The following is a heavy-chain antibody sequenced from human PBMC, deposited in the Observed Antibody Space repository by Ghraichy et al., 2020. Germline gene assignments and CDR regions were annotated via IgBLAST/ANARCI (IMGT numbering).Heavy chain of an antibody. J-gene: IGHJ1*01. CDR3: ATSGVGGYSQH. CDR2: MNPNSGKT. Sequence: ASVKVSCEASGYSFNSYDINWVRQAPGQGLEWMGRMNPNSGKTVYAQKFQGRVTMTRNTSIGTAYMELSRLRSEDTAVYYCATSGVGGYSQHWGQGTLVTVSS. D-gene: IGHD3-10*01. V-gene: IGHV1-8*01. CDR1: GYSFNSYD.